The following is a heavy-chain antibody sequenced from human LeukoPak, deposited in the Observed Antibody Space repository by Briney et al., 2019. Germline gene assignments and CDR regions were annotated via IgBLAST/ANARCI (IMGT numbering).Heavy chain of an antibody. J-gene: IGHJ4*02. CDR2: INSDGSST. Sequence: PGGSLRLSCAASGFTFSSYWMHWVRQAPGKGLVWVSRINSDGSSTSYADSVKGRFTISRDNAKNTLYLQMNNLRAEDTAVYYCARDYDYVWGSYGFDYWGQGTLVTVSS. D-gene: IGHD3-16*01. CDR1: GFTFSSYW. CDR3: ARDYDYVWGSYGFDY. V-gene: IGHV3-74*01.